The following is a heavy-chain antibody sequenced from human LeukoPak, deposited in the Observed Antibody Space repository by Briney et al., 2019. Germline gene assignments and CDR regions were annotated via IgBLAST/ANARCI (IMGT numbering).Heavy chain of an antibody. CDR2: ISYDGSNK. J-gene: IGHJ6*03. D-gene: IGHD1-26*01. CDR3: ATDGRGSPFHYYYMDV. Sequence: PGGSLRLSCAASGFTFSSYAMHWVRQAPGKGLEWVAVISYDGSNKYYADSVKGRFTISRDNSKNTLYLQMNSLRAEDTAVYYCATDGRGSPFHYYYMDVWGKGTTVTVSS. CDR1: GFTFSSYA. V-gene: IGHV3-30*04.